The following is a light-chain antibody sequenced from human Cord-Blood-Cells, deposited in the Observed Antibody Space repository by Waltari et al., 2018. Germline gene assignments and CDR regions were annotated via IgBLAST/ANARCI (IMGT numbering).Light chain of an antibody. V-gene: IGKV1-9*01. CDR3: QQLNS. CDR2: AAS. CDR1: QGISSY. J-gene: IGKJ4*01. Sequence: DIQLTQSPSFLSASVGDRVTITCGASQGISSYLAWYQQKPGKAPKLLIYAASTLQSGVPSRFSGSGSGTEFTLTISSLQPEDFATYYCQQLNSFGGGTKVEIK.